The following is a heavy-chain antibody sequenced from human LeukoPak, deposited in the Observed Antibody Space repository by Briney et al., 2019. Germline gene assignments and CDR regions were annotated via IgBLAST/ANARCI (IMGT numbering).Heavy chain of an antibody. V-gene: IGHV4-39*01. J-gene: IGHJ4*02. CDR1: GGPISSRSYY. CDR3: ARLPLGYYDSSGYWDY. Sequence: SETLSLTCTVSGGPISSRSYYWGWIRQPPGKGLEWIGSIYYGGSPSYNPSLSGRVTISVDTSKNQFSLWLSSVTAADMAVYYCARLPLGYYDSSGYWDYWGQGTLVTVSS. CDR2: IYYGGSP. D-gene: IGHD3-22*01.